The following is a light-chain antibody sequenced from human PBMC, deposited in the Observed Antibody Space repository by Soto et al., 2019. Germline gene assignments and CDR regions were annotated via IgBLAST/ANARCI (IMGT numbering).Light chain of an antibody. J-gene: IGLJ1*01. CDR3: QSYDSTLSVYV. CDR2: GNS. CDR1: SSNIGAGYD. V-gene: IGLV1-40*01. Sequence: QSVLTQPPSVSGSPGQRVTISCTGSSSNIGAGYDVHWYQQLPGTAPKLLIYGNSNRPSGVPDRFSCSKSGTSASLAITGLQAEDGAVFYCQSYDSTLSVYVFGTGTKVPVL.